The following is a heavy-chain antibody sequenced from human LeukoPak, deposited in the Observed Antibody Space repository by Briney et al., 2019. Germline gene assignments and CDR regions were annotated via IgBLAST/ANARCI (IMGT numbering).Heavy chain of an antibody. CDR2: ISYDGSNK. D-gene: IGHD3-10*01. CDR1: GFTFSSYG. V-gene: IGHV3-30*18. Sequence: QPGRSLRLSCAASGFTFSSYGMHWVRQAPGKGLEWVAVISYDGSNKYYADSVKGRFTISRDNSKNTLYLQMNSLRAEDTAVYYCAKDLPTIGITMVRGVCHPDAFDIWGQGTMVTVSS. J-gene: IGHJ3*02. CDR3: AKDLPTIGITMVRGVCHPDAFDI.